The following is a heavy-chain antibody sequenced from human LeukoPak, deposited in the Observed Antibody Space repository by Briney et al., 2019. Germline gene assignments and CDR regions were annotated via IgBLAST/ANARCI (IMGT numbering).Heavy chain of an antibody. Sequence: GGSLRLSCSASGFTFSTHVMHWGRQAPGKGLEYVSGISGDGTSTYYADSVKGRFTISRDNSKNTLYVQMTSLRAEDTAVYYCVFQVQGVVEWGQGTLVTVSS. D-gene: IGHD2-15*01. CDR3: VFQVQGVVE. J-gene: IGHJ4*02. V-gene: IGHV3-64*05. CDR2: ISGDGTST. CDR1: GFTFSTHV.